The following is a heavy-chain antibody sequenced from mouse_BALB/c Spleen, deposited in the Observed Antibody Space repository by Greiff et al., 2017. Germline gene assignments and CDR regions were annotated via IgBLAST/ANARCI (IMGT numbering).Heavy chain of an antibody. CDR1: GFNIKDTY. CDR3: ARWGRGYDGFAY. D-gene: IGHD2-2*01. J-gene: IGHJ3*01. V-gene: IGHV14-3*02. Sequence: VQLQQPGAELVKPGASVKLSCTASGFNIKDTYMHWVKQRPEQGLEWIGRIDPANGNTKYDPKFQGKATITADTSSNTAYLQLSSLTSEDTAVYYCARWGRGYDGFAYWGQGTLVTVSA. CDR2: IDPANGNT.